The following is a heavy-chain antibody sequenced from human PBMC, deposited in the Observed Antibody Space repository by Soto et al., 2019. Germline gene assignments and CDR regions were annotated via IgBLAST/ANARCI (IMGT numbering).Heavy chain of an antibody. D-gene: IGHD5-12*01. CDR2: IYPGDSDT. J-gene: IGHJ6*03. Sequence: LGESLKISCKGSGYSFTSYWIGWVRQMPGKGLEWMGIIYPGDSDTRYSPSFQGQVTISADKSISTAYLQWSSLKASGTAMYYCARRPRGSDESCYEYYYYMDVWGKGTTVTVSS. CDR1: GYSFTSYW. V-gene: IGHV5-51*01. CDR3: ARRPRGSDESCYEYYYYMDV.